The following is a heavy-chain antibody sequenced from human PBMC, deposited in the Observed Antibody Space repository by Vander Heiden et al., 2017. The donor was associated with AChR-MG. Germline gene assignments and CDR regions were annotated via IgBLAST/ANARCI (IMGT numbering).Heavy chain of an antibody. CDR3: ARAGDGYNYAVDY. V-gene: IGHV4-39*01. D-gene: IGHD5-12*01. CDR1: GGSISSCSYY. J-gene: IGHJ4*02. CDR2: IYYSGST. Sequence: QLQLQESGPGLGKHSETLSLTCTVAGGSISSCSYYWGWIRQPPGKGLEWIGSIYYSGSTYYNPSLKSRVTISVDTSKNQFSLKLSSVTAADTAVYYCARAGDGYNYAVDYWGQGTLVTVSS.